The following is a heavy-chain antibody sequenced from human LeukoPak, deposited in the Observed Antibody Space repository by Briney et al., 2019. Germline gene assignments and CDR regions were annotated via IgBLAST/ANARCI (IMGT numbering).Heavy chain of an antibody. CDR1: GYTLTELS. CDR2: FDPEKGET. CDR3: ARVILERRMPYYYYYMDV. J-gene: IGHJ6*03. V-gene: IGHV1-24*01. Sequence: ASVKVSCKVSGYTLTELSMHWVRQAPGKGFEWMGRFDPEKGETIYAQKFQGRVTMTEDTSTDTAYMELSSLRSEDTAVYYCARVILERRMPYYYYYMDVWGKGTTVTISS. D-gene: IGHD1-1*01.